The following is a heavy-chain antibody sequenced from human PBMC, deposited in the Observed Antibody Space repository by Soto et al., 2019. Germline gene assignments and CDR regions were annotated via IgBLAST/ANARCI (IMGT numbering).Heavy chain of an antibody. CDR3: ARGYCSSTSCQYYFDY. V-gene: IGHV1-3*01. CDR2: INGGNGDT. CDR1: GYTFTGYA. Sequence: GASVKVSCKASGYTFTGYAIHWVRQAPGQRLEWMGWINGGNGDTKYLQNFQGRVTITRETSASTAYMELTSLGSEDTAVYHCARGYCSSTSCQYYFDYWGQGTPVTVSS. J-gene: IGHJ4*02. D-gene: IGHD2-2*01.